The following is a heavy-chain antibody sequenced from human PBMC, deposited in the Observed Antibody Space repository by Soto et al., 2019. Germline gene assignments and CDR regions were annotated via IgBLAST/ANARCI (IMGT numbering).Heavy chain of an antibody. CDR2: IYYSGST. CDR3: ARDRRNPIAARPYGWFDP. D-gene: IGHD6-6*01. J-gene: IGHJ5*02. V-gene: IGHV4-39*07. CDR1: GGSISSSSYY. Sequence: SETLSLTCTVSGGSISSSSYYWGWIRQPPGKGLEWIGSIYYSGSTYYNPSLKSRVTISVDTSKNQFSLKLSSVTAADTAVYYCARDRRNPIAARPYGWFDPWGQGTLVTVSS.